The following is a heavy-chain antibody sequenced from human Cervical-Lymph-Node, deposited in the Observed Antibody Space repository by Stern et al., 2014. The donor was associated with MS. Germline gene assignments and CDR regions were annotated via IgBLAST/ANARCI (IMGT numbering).Heavy chain of an antibody. CDR3: ARDSPIPSYYYYGMDV. CDR2: INPSGGST. CDR1: GYTFTSYY. Sequence: VQLVESGAEVKKPGASVKVSCKASGYTFTSYYMHWVRQAPGQGLEWMGIINPSGGSTSYAQKFQGRVTMTRDTSTSTVYMELSSLRSEDTAVYYCARDSPIPSYYYYGMDVWGQGTTVTVSS. V-gene: IGHV1-46*03. J-gene: IGHJ6*02.